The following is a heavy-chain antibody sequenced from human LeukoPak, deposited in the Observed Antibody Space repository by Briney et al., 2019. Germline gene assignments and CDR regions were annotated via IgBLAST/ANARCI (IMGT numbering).Heavy chain of an antibody. J-gene: IGHJ5*02. V-gene: IGHV4-30-2*01. CDR1: GGSISSGGYS. D-gene: IGHD3-16*02. CDR3: ARGNDYVWGSYRPPRDNWFDP. CDR2: IYHSGST. Sequence: PSETLSLTCAVSGGSISSGGYSWSWIRQPPGTGLEWIGYIYHSGSTYYNPSLKSRVTISVDRSKNQFSLKLSSVTAADTAVYYCARGNDYVWGSYRPPRDNWFDPWGQGTLVTVSS.